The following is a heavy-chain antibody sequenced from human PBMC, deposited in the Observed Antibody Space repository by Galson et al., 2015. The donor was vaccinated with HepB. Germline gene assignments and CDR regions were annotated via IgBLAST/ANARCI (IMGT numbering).Heavy chain of an antibody. V-gene: IGHV1-3*01. CDR2: INAGNGNT. Sequence: SVKVSCKASGYTFTSYAMHWVRQAPGQRLEWMGWINAGNGNTKYSQKFQGRVTITRDTSASTAYMELSSLRSEDTAVYYCARGYRNIGYCSGGSCYPLLYWGQGTLVTVSS. CDR1: GYTFTSYA. J-gene: IGHJ4*02. CDR3: ARGYRNIGYCSGGSCYPLLY. D-gene: IGHD2-15*01.